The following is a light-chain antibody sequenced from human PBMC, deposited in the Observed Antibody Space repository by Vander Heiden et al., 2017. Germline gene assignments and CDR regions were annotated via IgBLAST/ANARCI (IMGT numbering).Light chain of an antibody. CDR1: QSVSSSH. CDR2: ASS. V-gene: IGKV3-20*01. CDR3: QLCGSLSRRT. Sequence: EIVLTQSPGPLSLSPGERATLSCRARQSVSSSHVAWYRQKPGQAPRLRIQASSNRAAGIPDFTLTISRLEPEDFAVYYCQLCGSLSRRTFGQGTKVEI. J-gene: IGKJ1*01.